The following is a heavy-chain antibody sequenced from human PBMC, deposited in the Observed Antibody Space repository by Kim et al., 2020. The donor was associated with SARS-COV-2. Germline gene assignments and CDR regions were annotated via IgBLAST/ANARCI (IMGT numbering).Heavy chain of an antibody. D-gene: IGHD3-10*01. Sequence: GGSLRLSCAASGLTVSSNYMSWVRQAPGRGLEWVSVMFSGGSRYYADSVKGRFTISRDNSKNPLYLQMNSPRAEDTAVYYCARDLYYGSGSYYFDYWGQGTLVTVSS. V-gene: IGHV3-53*01. CDR2: MFSGGSR. CDR1: GLTVSSNY. CDR3: ARDLYYGSGSYYFDY. J-gene: IGHJ4*02.